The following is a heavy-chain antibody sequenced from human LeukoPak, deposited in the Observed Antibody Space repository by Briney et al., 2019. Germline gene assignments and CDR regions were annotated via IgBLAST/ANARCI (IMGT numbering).Heavy chain of an antibody. V-gene: IGHV3-21*01. CDR2: ISSSSSYI. Sequence: GGSLRLSCAASGFTFSSYSMKCVPQAPGKGLEWVSSISSSSSYIYYADSVKGRFTISRDNAKNSLYLQMDSPRAEDTAVYYLAREEAGDFNVFDYWGQGTMVTVSS. D-gene: IGHD2-21*02. CDR1: GFTFSSYS. J-gene: IGHJ4*02. CDR3: AREEAGDFNVFDY.